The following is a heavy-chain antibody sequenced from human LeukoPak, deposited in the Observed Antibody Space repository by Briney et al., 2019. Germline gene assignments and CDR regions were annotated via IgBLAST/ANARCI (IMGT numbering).Heavy chain of an antibody. CDR2: ISDSGSNT. CDR1: GFTFSRFA. D-gene: IGHD3-22*01. Sequence: GGSLRLSCAASGFTFSRFAMGWVRQSPGQGLEWVSVISDSGSNTYYADSVKGRFTISRDNSKNTLYLQMNSLRADDTAVYYCANPDSSGFYFSMRFDFWGQGTLVTVSS. V-gene: IGHV3-23*01. J-gene: IGHJ4*02. CDR3: ANPDSSGFYFSMRFDF.